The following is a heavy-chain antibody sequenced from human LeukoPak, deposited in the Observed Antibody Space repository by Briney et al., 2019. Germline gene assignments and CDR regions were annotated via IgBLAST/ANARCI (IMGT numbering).Heavy chain of an antibody. J-gene: IGHJ5*02. CDR1: GGSISSRNW. CDR2: IYYSGST. CDR3: ARDESNWFDP. V-gene: IGHV4-4*02. Sequence: SETLSLTCAVSGGSISSRNWWSWVRQPPGKGLEWIGYIYYSGSTNYNPSLKSRVTISVDTSKNQFSLKLSSVTAADTAVYYCARDESNWFDPWGQGTLVTVSS.